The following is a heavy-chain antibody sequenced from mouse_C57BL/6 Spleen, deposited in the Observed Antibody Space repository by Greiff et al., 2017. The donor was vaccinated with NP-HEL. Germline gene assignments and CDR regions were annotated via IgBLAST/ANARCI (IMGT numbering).Heavy chain of an antibody. V-gene: IGHV5-17*01. J-gene: IGHJ3*01. CDR1: GFTFSDYG. D-gene: IGHD1-1*01. Sequence: DVKLQESGGGLVKPGGSLKLSCAASGFTFSDYGMHWVRQAPEKGLEWVAYISSGSSTIYYADTVKGRFTISRDNAKNTLFLQMTSLRSEDTAMYYCARSYYGSSYAWFAYWGQGTLVTVSA. CDR3: ARSYYGSSYAWFAY. CDR2: ISSGSSTI.